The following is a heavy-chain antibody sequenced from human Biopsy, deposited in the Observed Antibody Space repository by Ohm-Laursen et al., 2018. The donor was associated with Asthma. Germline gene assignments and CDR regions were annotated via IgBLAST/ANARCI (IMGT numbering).Heavy chain of an antibody. CDR2: ISYDGSNK. D-gene: IGHD6-19*01. J-gene: IGHJ4*01. V-gene: IGHV3-30-3*01. CDR3: AREGIAVAHFDY. Sequence: SSLRLSCTASGFTFSSYAMHWVRQAPGKGLEWVAVISYDGSNKYYADSVKGRFTISRDNFKNTLYLQMNSLRAEDTAVYYCAREGIAVAHFDYWGQEPWSPSPQ. CDR1: GFTFSSYA.